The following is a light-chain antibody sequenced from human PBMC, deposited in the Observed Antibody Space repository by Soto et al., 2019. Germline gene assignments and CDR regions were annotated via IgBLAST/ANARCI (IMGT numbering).Light chain of an antibody. CDR3: QEYGTSPRT. CDR1: QSVSSNF. V-gene: IGKV3-20*01. CDR2: GAS. Sequence: EIVVTQSPVTLSLSPGERATLSCRAGQSVSSNFLAWYQQKPGQAPRLLIYGASNRATVIPDRFSGSRSGTDFTLTISRLQADDFAVYYCQEYGTSPRTFGQGTKVEIK. J-gene: IGKJ1*01.